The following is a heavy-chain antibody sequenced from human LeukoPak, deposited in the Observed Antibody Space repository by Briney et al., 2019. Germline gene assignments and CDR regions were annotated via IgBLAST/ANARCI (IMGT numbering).Heavy chain of an antibody. D-gene: IGHD3-3*02. CDR1: GFTFSSYW. V-gene: IGHV3-74*01. J-gene: IGHJ4*02. CDR3: AGYIFVPGKDY. CDR2: INTDGTNT. Sequence: GGSLRLSCAASGFTFSSYWMHWVRQAPGRGLVWVSRINTDGTNTIYADSVKGRFTISRDNAKNTLYLQMNSLRAEDTAVYYCAGYIFVPGKDYWGQGTLVTVSS.